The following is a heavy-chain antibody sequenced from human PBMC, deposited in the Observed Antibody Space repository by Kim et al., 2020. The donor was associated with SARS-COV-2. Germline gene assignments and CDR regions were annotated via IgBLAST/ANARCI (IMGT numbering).Heavy chain of an antibody. J-gene: IGHJ5*02. D-gene: IGHD3-22*01. CDR3: ARHPLYYYDSSGYYGSGWFDP. CDR2: IYPGDSDT. Sequence: GESLKISCKGSGYSFTSYWIGWVRQMPGKGLEWMGIIYPGDSDTRYSPSFQGQVTISADKSISTAYLQWSSLKASDTAMYYCARHPLYYYDSSGYYGSGWFDPWGQGTLVTVSS. V-gene: IGHV5-51*01. CDR1: GYSFTSYW.